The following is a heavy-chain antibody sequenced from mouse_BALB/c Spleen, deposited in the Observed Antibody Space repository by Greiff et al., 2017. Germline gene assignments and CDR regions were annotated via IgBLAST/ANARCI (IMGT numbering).Heavy chain of an antibody. Sequence: EVKVVESGGDLVKPGGSLKLSCAASGFTFSSYGMSWVRQTPDKRLEWVATISSGGSYTYYPDSVKGRFTISRDNAKNTLYLQMSSLKSEDTAMYYFARHEEAYFDYWGQGTTLTVSS. CDR2: ISSGGSYT. J-gene: IGHJ2*01. V-gene: IGHV5-6*01. CDR3: ARHEEAYFDY. CDR1: GFTFSSYG.